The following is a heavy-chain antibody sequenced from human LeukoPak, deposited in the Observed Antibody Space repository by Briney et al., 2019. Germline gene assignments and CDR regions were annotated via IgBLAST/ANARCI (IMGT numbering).Heavy chain of an antibody. V-gene: IGHV3-23*01. D-gene: IGHD5-12*01. CDR2: ISGSGGST. CDR1: GFTFGDYG. CDR3: ARGPSGYHNT. Sequence: PGESLRLSCTAYGFTFGDYGMSWVRQAPGKGLEWVSAISGSGGSTYYADSVKGRFTISRDNSKNTLYLQMNSLRAEDTAVYYCARGPSGYHNTGGQGTLVTVSS. J-gene: IGHJ4*02.